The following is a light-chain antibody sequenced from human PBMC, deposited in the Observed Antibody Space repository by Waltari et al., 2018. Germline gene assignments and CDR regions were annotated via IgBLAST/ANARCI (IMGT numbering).Light chain of an antibody. CDR3: QQYHNWPPWT. J-gene: IGKJ1*01. CDR2: DAS. CDR1: QSVTTK. Sequence: ELVMTQSPATLSVSPGEGATLSCRASQSVTTKLAWYQLKPGQPPRLLIYDASSRATGIPARFSGSGCGTEFTLTISSLQSEDVAVYYCQQYHNWPPWTFGRGTKVEIK. V-gene: IGKV3D-15*01.